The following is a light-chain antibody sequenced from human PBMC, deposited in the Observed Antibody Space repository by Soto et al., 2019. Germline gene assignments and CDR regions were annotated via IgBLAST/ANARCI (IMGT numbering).Light chain of an antibody. V-gene: IGLV1-40*01. CDR2: GNN. CDR3: QSYDSSLSGYV. J-gene: IGLJ1*01. CDR1: SANIGAAYN. Sequence: QSALTQPPSVSGARGQRVTISCTGSSANIGAAYNVDWYQQLPGTAPKLLIYGNNNRPSGVPARFSGSKSGTSASLAIAGLQAEDEGDYYCQSYDSSLSGYVFGTRTKVTVL.